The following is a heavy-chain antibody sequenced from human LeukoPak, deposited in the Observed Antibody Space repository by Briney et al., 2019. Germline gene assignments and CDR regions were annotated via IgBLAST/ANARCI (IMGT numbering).Heavy chain of an antibody. CDR3: ARDPLWFGELHAFDI. CDR1: GFTFSSYW. J-gene: IGHJ3*02. CDR2: IKQDGSEK. Sequence: GGSLRLSCAASGFTFSSYWMSWARQAPGKGLEWVANIKQDGSEKYYVDSVKGRFTISRDNAKNSLYLQMNSLRAEDTAVYYCARDPLWFGELHAFDIWGQGTMVTVSS. D-gene: IGHD3-10*01. V-gene: IGHV3-7*01.